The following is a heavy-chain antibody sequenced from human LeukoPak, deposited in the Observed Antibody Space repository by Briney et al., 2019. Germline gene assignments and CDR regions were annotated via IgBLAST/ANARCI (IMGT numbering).Heavy chain of an antibody. CDR1: GFTFSSNW. CDR3: VRGRVTKTTDSDY. CDR2: INQDGSEK. D-gene: IGHD1-7*01. Sequence: GGSLRLSCAASGFTFSSNWMSWVRQAPVKGLEWVANINQDGSEKYYVDSVRGRFTASRDNSKNSLYLQMDSLRADDTALYYCVRGRVTKTTDSDYWGQGTLVTVSS. J-gene: IGHJ4*02. V-gene: IGHV3-7*05.